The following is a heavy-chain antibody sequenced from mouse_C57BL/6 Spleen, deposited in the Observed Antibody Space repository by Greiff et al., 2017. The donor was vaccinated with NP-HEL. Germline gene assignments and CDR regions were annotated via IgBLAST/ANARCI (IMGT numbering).Heavy chain of an antibody. D-gene: IGHD1-1*01. CDR1: GYTFTDYY. V-gene: IGHV1-26*01. J-gene: IGHJ4*01. Sequence: EVQLQQSGPELVKPGASVKISCKASGYTFTDYYMNWVKQSHGKSLEWIGDINPNNGGTSYNQKFKGKATLTVDKSSSTAYMELRSLTSEDSAVYYCARRGITTVVAETYAMDYWGQGTSVTVSS. CDR2: INPNNGGT. CDR3: ARRGITTVVAETYAMDY.